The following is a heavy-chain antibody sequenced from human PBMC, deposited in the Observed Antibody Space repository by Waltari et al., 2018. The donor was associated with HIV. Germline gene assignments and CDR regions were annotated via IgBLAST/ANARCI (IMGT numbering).Heavy chain of an antibody. D-gene: IGHD3-10*01. J-gene: IGHJ4*02. CDR2: FSPYYFNT. CDR3: ARDRNYFDY. V-gene: IGHV1-18*01. Sequence: QVQLEQSGIEVKKPGASVKVSCKASGYSFGRFGIRWLRQAPGQGLEWISWFSPYYFNTTTAERFQGRVTTTADRSTNTVYMELRSLISDDTAIYYCARDRNYFDYWGQGTLVTVSS. CDR1: GYSFGRFG.